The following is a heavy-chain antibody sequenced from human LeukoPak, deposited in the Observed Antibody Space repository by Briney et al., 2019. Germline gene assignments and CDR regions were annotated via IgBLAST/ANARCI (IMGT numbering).Heavy chain of an antibody. CDR2: IYTSGST. V-gene: IGHV4-4*07. J-gene: IGHJ6*03. CDR3: ARHRYYYYYYMDV. CDR1: GGSISSYY. Sequence: PSETLSLTCTVSGGSISSYYWSWIRQPAGKGLEWIGRIYTSGSTNYNPSLKSRVTISVDTSKNQFSLKLISVTAADTAVYYCARHRYYYYYYMDVWGKGTTVTISS.